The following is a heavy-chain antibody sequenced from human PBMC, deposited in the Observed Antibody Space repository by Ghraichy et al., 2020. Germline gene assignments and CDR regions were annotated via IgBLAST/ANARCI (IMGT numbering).Heavy chain of an antibody. CDR1: NDSISSSNYY. J-gene: IGHJ3*01. V-gene: IGHV4-39*01. CDR2: FYESGKT. D-gene: IGHD5-24*01. Sequence: SETLSLTCTVSNDSISSSNYYWVWLRPPPGKGLEWIVCFYESGKTNYSPSLKSRITMSAGTPKTQFSLRLSSVTAADTALYYCARSDNGYTLNCFDSWGQGIIVTVSA. CDR3: ARSDNGYTLNCFDS.